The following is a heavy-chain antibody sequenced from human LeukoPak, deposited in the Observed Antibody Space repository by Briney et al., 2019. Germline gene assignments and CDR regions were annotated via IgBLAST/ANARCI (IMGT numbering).Heavy chain of an antibody. CDR3: ARVWEDTIFGVADLDY. J-gene: IGHJ4*02. CDR1: GGTFSSYA. V-gene: IGHV1-69*05. CDR2: IIPIFGTA. Sequence: GASVKVSCKASGGTFSSYAISWVRQAPGQGLEWMGGIIPIFGTANYAQKFQGRVTITTDESTSTAYMELSSLRSDDTAVYYCARVWEDTIFGVADLDYWGQGTLVTVSS. D-gene: IGHD3-3*01.